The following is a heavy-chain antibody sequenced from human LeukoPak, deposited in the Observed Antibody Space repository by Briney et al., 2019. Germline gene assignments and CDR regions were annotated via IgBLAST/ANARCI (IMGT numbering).Heavy chain of an antibody. D-gene: IGHD3-10*01. CDR3: ARGSRGYYYGSGRTTDWFDP. CDR2: TYYRSKWYN. J-gene: IGHJ5*02. CDR1: GDSVSSNSAA. Sequence: SQTLPLTCAISGDSVSSNSAAWNWIRQSPSRGLEWLGRTYYRSKWYNDYAVSVKSRITINPDTSKNQFSLQLNSVTPEDTAVYYCARGSRGYYYGSGRTTDWFDPWGQGTLVTVTS. V-gene: IGHV6-1*01.